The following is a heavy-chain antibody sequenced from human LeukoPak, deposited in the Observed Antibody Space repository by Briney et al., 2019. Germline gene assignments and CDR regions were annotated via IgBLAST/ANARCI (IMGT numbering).Heavy chain of an antibody. V-gene: IGHV4-59*01. CDR2: IYYSGST. CDR1: GGSISSYY. D-gene: IGHD2-8*01. Sequence: SETLSLTCTVSGGSISSYYWSWNRQPPGKGLEWIGYIYYSGSTNYNPSLKSRVTISVDTSKNQFSLKLSSVTAAGTAVYYCATRLGYCTNGVCYYYFDYWGQGTLVTVSS. CDR3: ATRLGYCTNGVCYYYFDY. J-gene: IGHJ4*02.